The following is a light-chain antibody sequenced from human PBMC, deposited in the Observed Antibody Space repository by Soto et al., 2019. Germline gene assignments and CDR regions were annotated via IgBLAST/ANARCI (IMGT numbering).Light chain of an antibody. CDR2: GAS. CDR3: QQYDNWPQT. Sequence: EIVTTQSPVTLSVSPGERATLSCRASQSVSSNLAWYQQKPGQAPRLLIYGASTRATGIPARFSGSGSGTEFTLTISSLQSEDFAVYYCQQYDNWPQTFGQGTKVDIK. V-gene: IGKV3-15*01. J-gene: IGKJ1*01. CDR1: QSVSSN.